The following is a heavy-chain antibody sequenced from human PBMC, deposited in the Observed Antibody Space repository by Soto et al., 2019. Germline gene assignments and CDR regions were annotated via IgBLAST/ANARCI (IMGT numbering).Heavy chain of an antibody. CDR2: ISAYNGNT. V-gene: IGHV1-18*01. D-gene: IGHD6-13*01. CDR1: GYTFTSYG. J-gene: IGHJ6*03. CDR3: ARRQGDSSSWYYYYYYMDV. Sequence: ASVKVSCKASGYTFTSYGISWVRQAPGQGLEWMGWISAYNGNTNYAQKLQGRVTMTTDTSTSTAYMELRSLRSDDTAVYYCARRQGDSSSWYYYYYYMDVWGKGTTVTVSS.